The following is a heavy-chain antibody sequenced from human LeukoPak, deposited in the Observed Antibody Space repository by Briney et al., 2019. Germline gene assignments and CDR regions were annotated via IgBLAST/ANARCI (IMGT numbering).Heavy chain of an antibody. Sequence: SETLSLTCTVSGGSISSYYWSWIRQPPGKGLEWIGYIYYSGSTNYNPSLKSRVTISVDTSKNQFSLKLSSVTAADTAVYYCARRGRRLGDDTFDIWGQGTMVTVSS. D-gene: IGHD3-16*01. CDR2: IYYSGST. CDR1: GGSISSYY. CDR3: ARRGRRLGDDTFDI. J-gene: IGHJ3*02. V-gene: IGHV4-59*08.